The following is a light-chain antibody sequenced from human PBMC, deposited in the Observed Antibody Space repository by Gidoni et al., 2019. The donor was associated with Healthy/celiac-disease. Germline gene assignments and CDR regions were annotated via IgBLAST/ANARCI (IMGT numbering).Light chain of an antibody. CDR2: DAS. V-gene: IGKV1-5*01. CDR1: QSISSW. J-gene: IGKJ1*01. CDR3: QQYNSYSPKWT. Sequence: DIHMTQSPSTRSASVGDRVTITCRASQSISSWLAWYQQKPGKAPKLLIYDASSLESGVPPRFSGSGSGTEFTLTISSLQPDDFATYYCQQYNSYSPKWTFGQGTKVEIK.